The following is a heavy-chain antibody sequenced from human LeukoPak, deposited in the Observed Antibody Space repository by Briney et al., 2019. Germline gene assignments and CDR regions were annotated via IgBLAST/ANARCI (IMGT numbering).Heavy chain of an antibody. CDR2: ITGSGGST. D-gene: IGHD4-17*01. J-gene: IGHJ6*02. CDR1: GFTFSSYA. Sequence: GGSLRLSCAASGFTFSSYAMSWVRQAPGKGVEWVSAITGSGGSTYYADSVKGRFTISRDNSKNTLYLQMNSLRAEDTAVYYCAKDPGDYGRYYYYYYGMDVWGQGTTVTVSS. V-gene: IGHV3-23*01. CDR3: AKDPGDYGRYYYYYYGMDV.